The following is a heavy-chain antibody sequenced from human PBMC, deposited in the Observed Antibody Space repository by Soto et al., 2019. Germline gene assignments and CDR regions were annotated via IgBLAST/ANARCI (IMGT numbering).Heavy chain of an antibody. V-gene: IGHV3-48*01. D-gene: IGHD2-8*01. CDR1: GFTFSSYS. CDR3: ARDLIMATTSYYFDY. Sequence: DVQLVESGGGLVQPGGSLRLSCAASGFTFSSYSMNWVRQAPGKGLEWVSYISSSSSTIYYADSVKGRFTISRDNAKNSLYLQMNSLRAEDTAVYYCARDLIMATTSYYFDYWGQGTLVTVSS. CDR2: ISSSSSTI. J-gene: IGHJ4*02.